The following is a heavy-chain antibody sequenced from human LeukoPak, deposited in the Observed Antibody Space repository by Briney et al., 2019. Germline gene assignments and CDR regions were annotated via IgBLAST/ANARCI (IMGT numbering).Heavy chain of an antibody. CDR1: GGSISSYH. V-gene: IGHV4-4*09. CDR2: IYTSGST. CDR3: ARGGGGQQLGGAWFDP. J-gene: IGHJ5*02. D-gene: IGHD6-6*01. Sequence: PSETLSLTCTVSGGSISSYHWSWIRQPPGKGLEWIGYIYTSGSTNYNPSLKSRVTISVDTSKNQFSLKLSSVTAADTAVYYCARGGGGQQLGGAWFDPWGQGTLVTVSS.